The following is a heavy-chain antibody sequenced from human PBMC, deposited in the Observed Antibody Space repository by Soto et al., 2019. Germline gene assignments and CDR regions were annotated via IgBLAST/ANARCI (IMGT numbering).Heavy chain of an antibody. CDR2: ISAYNGKR. J-gene: IGHJ3*02. CDR1: GYDFTSYG. Sequence: QGQLLQSGDEVKKPGASVRVSCRASGYDFTSYGISWVRQAPGQGLEWVSWISAYNGKRDTAQKFKGRVTMTLDTSTDTAHMELGDLTSAATAVYYCARGRIVASIHDAFEIWGQGTMVAVSS. D-gene: IGHD2-21*01. V-gene: IGHV1-18*01. CDR3: ARGRIVASIHDAFEI.